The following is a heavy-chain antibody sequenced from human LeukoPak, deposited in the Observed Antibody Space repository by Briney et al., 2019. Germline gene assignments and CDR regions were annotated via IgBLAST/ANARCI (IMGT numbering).Heavy chain of an antibody. J-gene: IGHJ4*02. CDR1: GLTVSSNY. V-gene: IGHV3-66*02. Sequence: GGSLRLSCAASGLTVSSNYMSWVRQAPGKGLEWVSVIYSGGSTYYADSVKGRFTISRDNSKNTLYLQMNSLRAEDTAVYYCARSVALYYFDYWGQGTLVTVSS. CDR2: IYSGGST. CDR3: ARSVALYYFDY.